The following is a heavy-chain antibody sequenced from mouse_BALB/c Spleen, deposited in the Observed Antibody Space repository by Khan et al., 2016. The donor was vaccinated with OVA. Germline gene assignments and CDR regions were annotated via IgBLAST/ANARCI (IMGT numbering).Heavy chain of an antibody. CDR3: TRLYYYYNSEGFAY. D-gene: IGHD1-1*02. Sequence: EVELVESGGDLVKPGGSLKLSCAASGFTFSTYGMSWVRQTPDMRLEWVATISSGGHYTYYPDSVKGRFTISRDTAKNTLYLQMSSLKSEDTAINYGTRLYYYYNSEGFAYWGQGTLVTVSA. CDR1: GFTFSTYG. V-gene: IGHV5-6*01. J-gene: IGHJ3*01. CDR2: ISSGGHYT.